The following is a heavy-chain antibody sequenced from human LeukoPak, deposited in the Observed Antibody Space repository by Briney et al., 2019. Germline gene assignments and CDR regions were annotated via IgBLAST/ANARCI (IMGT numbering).Heavy chain of an antibody. V-gene: IGHV3-64D*06. J-gene: IGHJ4*02. Sequence: GGSLRLSCSASGFTFSSYAMHWVRQAPGKGLEYVSAISSNGGSTYYADSVKGRFTISRDNSKNTLYLQMSSLRAEDTAVYYCVKGLTGNPVDYWGQGTLVTVSS. D-gene: IGHD7-27*01. CDR1: GFTFSSYA. CDR3: VKGLTGNPVDY. CDR2: ISSNGGST.